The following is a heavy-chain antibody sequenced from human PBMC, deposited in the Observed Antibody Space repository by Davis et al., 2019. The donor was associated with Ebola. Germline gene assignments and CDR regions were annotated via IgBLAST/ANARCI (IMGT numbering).Heavy chain of an antibody. CDR3: ARRTSLGD. CDR1: GFTFSSYA. D-gene: IGHD3-16*01. V-gene: IGHV3-23*01. J-gene: IGHJ4*02. Sequence: GESLKISCAASGFTFSSYAMTWVRQAPGKGLEWVSAISGSGGTTYYAGSVKGRFTVSRDNSKNTLYLQMNSLRAEDTAVYYCARRTSLGDWGQGTLVTVSS. CDR2: ISGSGGTT.